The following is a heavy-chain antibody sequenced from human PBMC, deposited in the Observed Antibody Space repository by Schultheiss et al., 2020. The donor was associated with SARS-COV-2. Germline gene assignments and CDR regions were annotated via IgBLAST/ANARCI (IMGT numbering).Heavy chain of an antibody. J-gene: IGHJ4*02. V-gene: IGHV4-38-2*01. D-gene: IGHD2-2*01. CDR1: GYSISSGYY. CDR2: IYHSGST. Sequence: SETLSLTCAVSGYSISSGYYWGWIRQPPGKGLEWIGSIYHSGSTYYNPSLKSRVTISVDTSKNQFSLKLSSVTAADTAVYYCARMLYCSSTSCYAGFDYWGQGTLVTVSS. CDR3: ARMLYCSSTSCYAGFDY.